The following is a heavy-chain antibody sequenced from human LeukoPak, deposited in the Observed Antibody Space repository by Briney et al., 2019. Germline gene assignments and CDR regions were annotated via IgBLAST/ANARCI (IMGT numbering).Heavy chain of an antibody. D-gene: IGHD3-3*01. CDR3: ASHYDFWSAYFDY. CDR2: ISGSGRST. Sequence: PGGSLRLSCAASGFTFNNYAMSWVRQVXXXXXEWXSAISGSGRSTYYADSVKGRFTISRDNSKNTLYLQMNSLRAEDTAVYYCASHYDFWSAYFDYWGQGTLVTVSS. J-gene: IGHJ4*02. CDR1: GFTFNNYA. V-gene: IGHV3-23*01.